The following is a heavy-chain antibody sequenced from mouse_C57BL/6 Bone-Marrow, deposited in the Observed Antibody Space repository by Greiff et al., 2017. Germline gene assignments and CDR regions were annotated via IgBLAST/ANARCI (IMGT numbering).Heavy chain of an antibody. CDR2: IDPSDSET. V-gene: IGHV1-52*01. D-gene: IGHD1-1*01. CDR1: GYTFTSYW. Sequence: VQLQQPGAELVRPGSSVKLSCKASGYTFTSYWMHWVKQRPIQGLEWIGNIDPSDSETHYNQKFKDKATLTVDKSSSTTYMQLSSLTSEDSAVYYCASCPFYYDSSYGYFDVWGTGTTVTVSS. CDR3: ASCPFYYDSSYGYFDV. J-gene: IGHJ1*03.